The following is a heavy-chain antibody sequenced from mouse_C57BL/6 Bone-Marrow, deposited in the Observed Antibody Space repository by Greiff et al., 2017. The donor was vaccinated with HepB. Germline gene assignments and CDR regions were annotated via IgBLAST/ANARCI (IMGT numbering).Heavy chain of an antibody. CDR3: ARGPYPYYAMDY. J-gene: IGHJ4*01. Sequence: EVKLQESGGGLVKPGGSLKLSCAASGFTFSDYGMHWVRQAPGKGLEWVAYISSGSSTIYYADTLKGRFTLSRDNDKNTLFLQMTSLRSEDTAMYYCARGPYPYYAMDYWGQGTSVTVSS. CDR2: ISSGSSTI. CDR1: GFTFSDYG. V-gene: IGHV5-17*01.